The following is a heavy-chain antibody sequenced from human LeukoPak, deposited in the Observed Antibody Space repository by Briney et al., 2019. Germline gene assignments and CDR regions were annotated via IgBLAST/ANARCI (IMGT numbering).Heavy chain of an antibody. CDR3: ARHEDIVLMVPFDP. D-gene: IGHD2-8*01. J-gene: IGHJ5*02. CDR2: IYYSGST. Sequence: SETLSLTCTVSGGSLSSSSYYWGWIRQPPGKGLEWIGSIYYSGSTYYNPSLKSRVTISVGTSKNQFSLKLSSVTAADTAVYYCARHEDIVLMVPFDPWGQGTLVTVSS. CDR1: GGSLSSSSYY. V-gene: IGHV4-39*01.